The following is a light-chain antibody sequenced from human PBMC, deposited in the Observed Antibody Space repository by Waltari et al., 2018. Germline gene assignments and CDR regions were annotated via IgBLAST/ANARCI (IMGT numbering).Light chain of an antibody. CDR3: QSYDSSPSGYV. CDR1: SSNIGAGFD. J-gene: IGLJ1*01. V-gene: IGLV1-40*01. Sequence: QSVLTQPPSVSGAPGQRVTISCTGSSSNIGAGFDVHWYQQLPGTAPKLLLSGNSNRPSGVPDRFSGSKRGTSASLAITGLQAEDEADYFCQSYDSSPSGYVFGTGSKVTVL. CDR2: GNS.